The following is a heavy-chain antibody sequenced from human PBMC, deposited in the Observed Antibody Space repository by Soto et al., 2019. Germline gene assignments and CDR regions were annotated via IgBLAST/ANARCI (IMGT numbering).Heavy chain of an antibody. CDR1: GDSFSGYS. D-gene: IGHD5-12*01. V-gene: IGHV1-69*06. CDR2: IIPIFGTT. Sequence: QVQLVQSGAEVKKPGSSVKVSCKTSGDSFSGYSISWVRQAPGQGLEWMGGIIPIFGTTNYAQRFHGRVTITADKSTSTVYRELYSLKAEDTAVYYCARDLGSGYDPGDYWGQGTLVTVSS. CDR3: ARDLGSGYDPGDY. J-gene: IGHJ4*02.